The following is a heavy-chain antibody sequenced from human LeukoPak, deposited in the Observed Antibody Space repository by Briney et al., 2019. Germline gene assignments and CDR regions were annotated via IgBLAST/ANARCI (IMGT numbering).Heavy chain of an antibody. CDR1: GFTFSSYA. J-gene: IGHJ4*02. CDR3: AKTPTIFGVVINLCYFDY. Sequence: GGSLRLSCAASGFTFSSYAMSWVRQAPGKGLEWVSAISGSGGSTYYADSVKGRFTISRDNSKNTLYLQMNSLRAEDTAVYYCAKTPTIFGVVINLCYFDYWGQGTLVTVYS. D-gene: IGHD3-3*01. V-gene: IGHV3-23*01. CDR2: ISGSGGST.